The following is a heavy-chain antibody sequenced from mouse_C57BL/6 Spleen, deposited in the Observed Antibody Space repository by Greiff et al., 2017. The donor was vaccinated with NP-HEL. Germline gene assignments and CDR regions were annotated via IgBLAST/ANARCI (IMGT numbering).Heavy chain of an antibody. CDR1: GFTFSDYG. Sequence: EVKVVESGGGLVKPGGSLKLSCAASGFTFSDYGMHWVRQAPEKGLEWVAYISSGSSTIYYADTVKGRFTISRDNAKNTLFLQMTSLRSEDTAMYYCATYYSNYEGFAYWGQGTLVTVSA. V-gene: IGHV5-17*01. J-gene: IGHJ3*01. CDR3: ATYYSNYEGFAY. CDR2: ISSGSSTI. D-gene: IGHD2-5*01.